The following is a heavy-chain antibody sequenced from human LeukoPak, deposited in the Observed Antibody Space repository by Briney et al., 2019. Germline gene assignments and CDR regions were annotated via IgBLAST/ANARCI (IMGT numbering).Heavy chain of an antibody. CDR2: ISYDGSNK. J-gene: IGHJ3*02. V-gene: IGHV3-30*04. CDR3: AKDLNVAFDI. Sequence: HPGGSLRLSCAASGFTFSSYAMHWVRQAPGKGLEWVAVISYDGSNKYYADSVKGRFTISRDNSKNTLYLQMNSLRAEDTAVYYCAKDLNVAFDIWGQGTMVTVSS. CDR1: GFTFSSYA.